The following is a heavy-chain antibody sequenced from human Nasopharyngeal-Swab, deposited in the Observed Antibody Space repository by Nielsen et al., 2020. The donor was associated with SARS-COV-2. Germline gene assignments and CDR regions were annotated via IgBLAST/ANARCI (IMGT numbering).Heavy chain of an antibody. Sequence: SETLSLTCTVSGGSISSYYWSWIRQPPGKGLEWIGYIYYSGSTNYNPSLKSRVTISVDTSKNQFSLKLSSVTAADTAVYYCARSGSYYCGMDVWGQGTTVTVSS. V-gene: IGHV4-59*13. CDR3: ARSGSYYCGMDV. CDR1: GGSISSYY. J-gene: IGHJ6*02. CDR2: IYYSGST.